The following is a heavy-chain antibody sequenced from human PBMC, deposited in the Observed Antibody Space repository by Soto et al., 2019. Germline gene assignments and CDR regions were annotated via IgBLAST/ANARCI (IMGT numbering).Heavy chain of an antibody. V-gene: IGHV1-2*04. Sequence: PGASVKVSCKASGYTFTGYYMHWVRQAPGQGLEWMGWINPNSGGTNYAQKFQGWVTMTRDTSISTAYMELSRLRSDDTAVYYCERARYYRSGGYQNRWFDPWGQGTLVTVSS. CDR3: ERARYYRSGGYQNRWFDP. CDR2: INPNSGGT. J-gene: IGHJ5*02. CDR1: GYTFTGYY. D-gene: IGHD3-10*01.